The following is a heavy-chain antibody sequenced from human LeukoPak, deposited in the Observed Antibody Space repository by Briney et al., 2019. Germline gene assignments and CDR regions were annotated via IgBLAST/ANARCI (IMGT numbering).Heavy chain of an antibody. Sequence: SETLSLTCAVSGYSISSGYYWGWIRQPPGKGLEYIGTIYYNGSPYYNPSLKSRVTISLDTSKNQFSLKLNSVTAADTAVYYCARLASAGTFLLDYWGQGTLVTVSS. J-gene: IGHJ4*02. CDR1: GYSISSGYY. V-gene: IGHV4-38-2*01. CDR2: IYYNGSP. D-gene: IGHD6-13*01. CDR3: ARLASAGTFLLDY.